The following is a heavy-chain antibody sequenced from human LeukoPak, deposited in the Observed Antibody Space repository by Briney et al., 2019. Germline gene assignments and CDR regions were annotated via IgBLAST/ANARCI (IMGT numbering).Heavy chain of an antibody. V-gene: IGHV4-59*01. CDR3: ARGVSYYDSSGYKH. CDR1: GGSFSGCY. Sequence: SETLSLTCAVYGGSFSGCYWSWIRQPPGKGLEWIGYIYYSGSTNYNPSLKSRVTISVDTSKNQFSLKLSSVTAADTAVYYCARGVSYYDSSGYKHWGQGTLVTVSS. CDR2: IYYSGST. D-gene: IGHD3-22*01. J-gene: IGHJ1*01.